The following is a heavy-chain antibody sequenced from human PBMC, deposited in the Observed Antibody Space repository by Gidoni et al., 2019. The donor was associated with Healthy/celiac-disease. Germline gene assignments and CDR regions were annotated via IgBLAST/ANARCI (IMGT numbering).Heavy chain of an antibody. J-gene: IGHJ6*02. CDR3: ATLRFLEWLGSYGMDV. CDR1: AFTSSSYS. CDR2: ISSSSSYI. Sequence: EVQLVESGGGLVKPGGSLRLSCAASAFTSSSYSMNWVRQAPGKGLEWVSSISSSSSYISYADSVKGRFTISRYNAKNSLYLQMNSLRAEDTAVYYCATLRFLEWLGSYGMDVWGQGTTVTVSS. V-gene: IGHV3-21*01. D-gene: IGHD3-3*01.